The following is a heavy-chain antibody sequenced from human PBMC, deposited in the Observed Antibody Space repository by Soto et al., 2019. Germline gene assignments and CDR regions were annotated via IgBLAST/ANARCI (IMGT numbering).Heavy chain of an antibody. Sequence: PSETLSLTCTVSGGSISSGGYYWRWIRQHPGKGLEWIGYTYYSGSTYYNPSLKSRVTISVDTSKNQFSLKLSSVTAADTAVYYCAREYGDCSGGSCYYVWGQGTTVTVSS. CDR2: TYYSGST. J-gene: IGHJ6*02. CDR1: GGSISSGGYY. D-gene: IGHD2-15*01. CDR3: AREYGDCSGGSCYYV. V-gene: IGHV4-31*03.